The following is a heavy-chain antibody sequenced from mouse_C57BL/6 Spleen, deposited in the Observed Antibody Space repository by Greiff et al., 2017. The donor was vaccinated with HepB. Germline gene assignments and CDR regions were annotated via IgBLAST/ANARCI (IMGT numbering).Heavy chain of an antibody. CDR1: GYTFTDYY. CDR2: INPYNGGT. D-gene: IGHD1-1*02. Sequence: VQLKQSGPVLVKPGASVKMSCKASGYTFTDYYMNWVKQSHGKSLEWIGVINPYNGGTSYNQKFKGKATLTVDKSSSTAYMELNSLTSEDSAVYYWARGDGAWFAYWGQGTLVTVSA. J-gene: IGHJ3*01. CDR3: ARGDGAWFAY. V-gene: IGHV1-19*01.